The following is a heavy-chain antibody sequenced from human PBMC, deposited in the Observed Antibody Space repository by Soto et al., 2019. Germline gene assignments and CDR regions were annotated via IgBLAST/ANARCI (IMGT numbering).Heavy chain of an antibody. D-gene: IGHD2-2*01. CDR3: ARYYCSSTSCYFDY. CDR2: IYYSGST. Sequence: SETLSLTCTVSGGSISSSSYYWGWIRQPPGKGLEWIGSIYYSGSTYYHPSLKSRVTISVDTSKNQFSLKLSSVTAADTAVYYCARYYCSSTSCYFDYWGQGTLVTVSS. V-gene: IGHV4-39*01. J-gene: IGHJ4*02. CDR1: GGSISSSSYY.